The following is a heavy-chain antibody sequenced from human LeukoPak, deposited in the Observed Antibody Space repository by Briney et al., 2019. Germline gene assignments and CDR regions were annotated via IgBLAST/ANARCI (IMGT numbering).Heavy chain of an antibody. CDR3: TREIFNGFDI. Sequence: GGSLRLSCAGSGFTFRSYAMHWVRQAPGKGLEWVAVISYDGSNKDYADSVKGRFTISRDNSKNTLYLQMNSLRAEDTAFYYCTREIFNGFDIWGQGTMVTVSS. CDR1: GFTFRSYA. CDR2: ISYDGSNK. J-gene: IGHJ3*02. V-gene: IGHV3-30-3*01.